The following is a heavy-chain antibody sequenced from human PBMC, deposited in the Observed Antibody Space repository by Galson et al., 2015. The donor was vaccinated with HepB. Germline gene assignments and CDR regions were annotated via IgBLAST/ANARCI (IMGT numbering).Heavy chain of an antibody. V-gene: IGHV1-69*06. CDR3: ARSLRANYDILTGYPPLGY. CDR2: IIPIFGTA. CDR1: GGTFSSYA. J-gene: IGHJ4*02. D-gene: IGHD3-9*01. Sequence: SVKVSCKASGGTFSSYAISWVRQAPGQGLEWMGGIIPIFGTANYAQKFQGRVTITADKSTSTAYMELSSLRSEDTAVYYRARSLRANYDILTGYPPLGYWGQGTLVTVSS.